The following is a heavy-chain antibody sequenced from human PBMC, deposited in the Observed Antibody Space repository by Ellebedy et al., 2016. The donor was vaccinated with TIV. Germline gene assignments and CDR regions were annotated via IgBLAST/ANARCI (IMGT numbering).Heavy chain of an antibody. D-gene: IGHD2-21*01. Sequence: GESLKISCAAPGFTFSSYDMHWVRQGTGKGLEWVSAIGTAGDTYYPGSVKGRFTISRENAKNSLYLQITSLRAEDTAVYYCARVRFGDTAVDYWGQGTLATVSS. CDR1: GFTFSSYD. CDR3: ARVRFGDTAVDY. V-gene: IGHV3-13*01. J-gene: IGHJ4*03. CDR2: IGTAGDT.